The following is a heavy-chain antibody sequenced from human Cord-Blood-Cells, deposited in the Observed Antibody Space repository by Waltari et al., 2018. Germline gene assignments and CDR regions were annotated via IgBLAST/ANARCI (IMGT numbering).Heavy chain of an antibody. CDR3: ARSYSNYYYYGMDV. CDR2: IYSGGST. Sequence: LIQPGGSLRLSCAASGFTVSSNYMSWVRQAPGKGLEWVSVIYSGGSTYYADSVKGRFTISRDNSKNTLYLQMNSLRAEDTAVYYCARSYSNYYYYGMDVWGQGTTVTVSS. D-gene: IGHD4-4*01. V-gene: IGHV3-53*01. CDR1: GFTVSSNY. J-gene: IGHJ6*02.